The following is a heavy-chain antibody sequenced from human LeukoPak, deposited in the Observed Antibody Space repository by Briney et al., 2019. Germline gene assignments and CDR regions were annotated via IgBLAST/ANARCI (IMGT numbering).Heavy chain of an antibody. D-gene: IGHD4-17*01. CDR1: GFTFTHFG. Sequence: PGGSLRLSCAASGFTFTHFGMHWVRQAPGRGLEWVALINYDGSGKYYTDSVKGRFTISRDKSKNTLYLQMNSMRTEDTAVYYCARDGPAPSMTAVTSNYWGQGTLVTVSS. CDR3: ARDGPAPSMTAVTSNY. V-gene: IGHV3-30*02. J-gene: IGHJ4*02. CDR2: INYDGSGK.